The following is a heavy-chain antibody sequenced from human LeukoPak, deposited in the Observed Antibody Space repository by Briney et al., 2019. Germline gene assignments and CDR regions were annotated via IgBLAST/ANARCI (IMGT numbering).Heavy chain of an antibody. Sequence: SETLSLTCTVSGDSIISSNYYWVWIRQPPGKGLEWIGTIYYSGSTFYSPSLKSRITISVDTSKNQFSLKLSSVTAADTAVYYCARLLVPGWFDPWGQGTLVTVSS. CDR1: GDSIISSNYY. V-gene: IGHV4-39*01. CDR2: IYYSGST. J-gene: IGHJ5*02. D-gene: IGHD2-2*01. CDR3: ARLLVPGWFDP.